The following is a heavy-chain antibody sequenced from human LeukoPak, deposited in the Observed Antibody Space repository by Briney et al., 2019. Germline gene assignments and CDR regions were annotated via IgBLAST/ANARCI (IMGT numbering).Heavy chain of an antibody. CDR2: IRNDGTDK. CDR1: GFTFSTYD. CDR3: AKAGGSASRNWLDP. Sequence: GGSLRLSCAASGFTFSTYDMHWVRQAPGKGLEWVAFIRNDGTDKYYADSVKGRITISRDNSKNTLYVQMSNLRPEDTALYYCAKAGGSASRNWLDPWGQGTLVTVSS. V-gene: IGHV3-30*02. J-gene: IGHJ5*02. D-gene: IGHD6-19*01.